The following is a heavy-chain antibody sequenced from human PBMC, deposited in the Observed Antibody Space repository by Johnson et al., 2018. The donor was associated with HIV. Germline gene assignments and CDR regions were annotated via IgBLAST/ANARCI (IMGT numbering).Heavy chain of an antibody. J-gene: IGHJ3*02. D-gene: IGHD6-19*01. CDR2: ISYDGSNK. CDR3: TREMGWEDAFDI. CDR1: GFTFSSYA. V-gene: IGHV3-30-3*01. Sequence: QVQLVESGGGVVQPGRSLRLSCAASGFTFSSYAMHWVRQAPGKGLEWVAVISYDGSNKYYADSVQGRFTISRDNSKNTLDLQMDNLRPDDTAVYYCTREMGWEDAFDIWGQGTMVTVSS.